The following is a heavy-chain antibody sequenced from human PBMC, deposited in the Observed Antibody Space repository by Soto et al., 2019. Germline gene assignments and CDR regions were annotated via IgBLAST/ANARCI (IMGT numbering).Heavy chain of an antibody. CDR2: IIPMFGTP. J-gene: IGHJ4*02. CDR1: GGTFSTYS. D-gene: IGHD6-19*01. Sequence: QVQLVQSGAEVKEPGSSVEVSCKASGGTFSTYSISWVRQAPGQGLEWMGMIIPMFGTPDYAQKSQGRVTITADESTSTVYMELSSLRSEDTAVYYCAREGGAYSSGWRYFDYWGQGTLVTVSS. V-gene: IGHV1-69*18. CDR3: AREGGAYSSGWRYFDY.